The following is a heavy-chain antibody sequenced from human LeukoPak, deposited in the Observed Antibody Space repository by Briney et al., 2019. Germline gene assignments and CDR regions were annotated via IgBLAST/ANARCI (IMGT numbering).Heavy chain of an antibody. Sequence: SVKVSCKASGGTFSSYAISWVRQAPGQGLEWMGRIIPIFGTANYAQKFQGRVTITTDESTSTAYMELSSLRSEDTAVYYCARVQYQLLSNYYYYYMDVWAKGPRSPSP. CDR3: ARVQYQLLSNYYYYYMDV. V-gene: IGHV1-69*05. D-gene: IGHD2-2*01. CDR2: IIPIFGTA. J-gene: IGHJ6*03. CDR1: GGTFSSYA.